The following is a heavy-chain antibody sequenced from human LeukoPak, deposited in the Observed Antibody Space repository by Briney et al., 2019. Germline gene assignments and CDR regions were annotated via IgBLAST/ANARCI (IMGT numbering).Heavy chain of an antibody. Sequence: GGSLRLSCAGSGFTFSNYAMYRVRQAPGKGLENVAGIGSNGDSTYYANPVKGRFTISRDNSKNTLFLQMGSLRAEDMAVYYCARGNLVGATRPFDYSGQGSLVTVSS. CDR2: IGSNGDST. CDR3: ARGNLVGATRPFDY. J-gene: IGHJ4*02. V-gene: IGHV3-64*01. D-gene: IGHD1-26*01. CDR1: GFTFSNYA.